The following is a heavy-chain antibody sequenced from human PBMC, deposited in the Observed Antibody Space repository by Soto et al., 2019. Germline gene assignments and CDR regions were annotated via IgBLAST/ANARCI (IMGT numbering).Heavy chain of an antibody. Sequence: GGSLRLSCASSGLSVSTQYMSWVRQAPGKGLEWVSVIYSGGSTYYADSVKGRFTISRDNSKNTLYLQMNSLRAEDTAVYYCARDMVRGMDVWGQGTTVTVSS. J-gene: IGHJ6*02. CDR3: ARDMVRGMDV. V-gene: IGHV3-66*01. CDR2: IYSGGST. CDR1: GLSVSTQY. D-gene: IGHD3-10*01.